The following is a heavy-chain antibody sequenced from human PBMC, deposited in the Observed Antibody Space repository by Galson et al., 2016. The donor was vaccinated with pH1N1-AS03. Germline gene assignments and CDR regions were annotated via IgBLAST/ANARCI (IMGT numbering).Heavy chain of an antibody. CDR1: GFTFSDYH. CDR3: ARGPRRVVGTLLKYFGMDV. CDR2: ISVASTAI. V-gene: IGHV3-11*01. D-gene: IGHD2-21*02. Sequence: SLRLSCAASGFTFSDYHMSWIRQAPGKGLEWLSYISVASTAIYYADSVKGRFTIPRDNARNSLYLQMNSLRAEDTAVYYCARGPRRVVGTLLKYFGMDVWGQGTTVTVSS. J-gene: IGHJ6*02.